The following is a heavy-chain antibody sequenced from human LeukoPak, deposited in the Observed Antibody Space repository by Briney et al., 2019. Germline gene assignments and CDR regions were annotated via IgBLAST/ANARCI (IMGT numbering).Heavy chain of an antibody. J-gene: IGHJ3*02. D-gene: IGHD6-6*01. CDR2: IYHSGST. Sequence: PSETLSLTCAVSGGSISSSNWWSWVRQPPGKGLEWIGEIYHSGSTNYNPSLKSRVTISLDKSKNHFSLHLSSVTAADTAVYYCARDESQEGSSPSYAFDIWGQGTMVTVSS. CDR1: GGSISSSNW. CDR3: ARDESQEGSSPSYAFDI. V-gene: IGHV4-4*02.